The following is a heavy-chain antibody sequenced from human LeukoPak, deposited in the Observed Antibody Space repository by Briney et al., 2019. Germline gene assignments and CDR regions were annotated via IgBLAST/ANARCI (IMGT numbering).Heavy chain of an antibody. CDR2: IRNDGSNK. D-gene: IGHD1-14*01. CDR1: GFTFSSYD. V-gene: IGHV3-30*02. Sequence: GGSLRLSCAASGFTFSSYDIHWVRQAPDKGLEWVAFIRNDGSNKLYADSVKGRFTISRDNSKNTLYLQMNGLRADDTAVYYCAGLIKPGWFDPWGQGTLVTVSS. J-gene: IGHJ5*02. CDR3: AGLIKPGWFDP.